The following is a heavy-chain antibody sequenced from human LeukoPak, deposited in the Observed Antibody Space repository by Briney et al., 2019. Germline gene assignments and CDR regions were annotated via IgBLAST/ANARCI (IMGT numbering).Heavy chain of an antibody. Sequence: GESLKISCKASGYRFTTDYIGWVRQMPGKGLEWMGIIYPDDSETNYSPSFQGQVSMAVDKSITTAYLQWSSLKASDTAIYYCARPYCSSSTCSQSGDYWGQGTLVTVSS. CDR1: GYRFTTDY. CDR3: ARPYCSSSTCSQSGDY. D-gene: IGHD2-2*01. J-gene: IGHJ4*02. CDR2: IYPDDSET. V-gene: IGHV5-51*01.